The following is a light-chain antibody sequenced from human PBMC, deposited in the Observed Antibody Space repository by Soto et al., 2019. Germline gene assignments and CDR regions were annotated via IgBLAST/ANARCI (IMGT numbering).Light chain of an antibody. Sequence: EIVMTQSPATLSVSPGESATLSCRASQSISSELAWYQQKPGQPPRLLIYGASTRATGVPARFTGSGSGSDFTLTIGGLRFDVFEVYYVQKGHTGPFTFGRGPGWRS. V-gene: IGKV3-15*01. J-gene: IGKJ2*01. CDR1: QSISSE. CDR2: GAS. CDR3: QKGHTGPFT.